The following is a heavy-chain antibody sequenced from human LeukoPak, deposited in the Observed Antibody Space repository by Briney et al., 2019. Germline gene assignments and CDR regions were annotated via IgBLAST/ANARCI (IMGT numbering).Heavy chain of an antibody. CDR2: VDGDGSST. V-gene: IGHV3-74*01. J-gene: IGHJ3*02. D-gene: IGHD2-21*02. Sequence: GGSLRLSCAASGFTFRSFWMHWVRQAPGKGLVWVSHVDGDGSSTSYADSVKGRFTISRDNAKNTLFLQMNSLKAEDTAVYYCARTATDAFDIWGQGTVVTVSS. CDR1: GFTFRSFW. CDR3: ARTATDAFDI.